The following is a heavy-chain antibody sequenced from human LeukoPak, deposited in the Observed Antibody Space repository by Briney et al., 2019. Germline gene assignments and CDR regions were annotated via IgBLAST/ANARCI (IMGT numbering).Heavy chain of an antibody. Sequence: GGSLRLSRAASGFTFSSYGMHWVRQAPGKGLEWVAVISYDGSNKYYADSVKGRFTISRDNSKNTLYLQMNSLRAEDTAVYYCAKGFDVLLWFGELSTTGYWGQGTLVTVSS. J-gene: IGHJ4*02. D-gene: IGHD3-10*01. CDR1: GFTFSSYG. CDR3: AKGFDVLLWFGELSTTGY. V-gene: IGHV3-30*18. CDR2: ISYDGSNK.